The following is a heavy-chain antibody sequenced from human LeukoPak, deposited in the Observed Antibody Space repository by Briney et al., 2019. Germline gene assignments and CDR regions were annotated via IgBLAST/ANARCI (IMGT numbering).Heavy chain of an antibody. D-gene: IGHD1-1*01. V-gene: IGHV1-69*13. CDR3: ARGPGTTFGLDY. J-gene: IGHJ4*02. CDR1: GGTFSSYA. CDR2: IIPIFGTA. Sequence: AASVKVSCKASGGTFSSYAISCVRQAPGQGREWVGGIIPIFGTANYAQKFQGRVTITADESTSTAYMELSSLRSEDTAVYYCARGPGTTFGLDYWGQGTLVTVSS.